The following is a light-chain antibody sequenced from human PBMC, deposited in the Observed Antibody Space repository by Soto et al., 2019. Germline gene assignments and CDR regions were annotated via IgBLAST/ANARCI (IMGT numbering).Light chain of an antibody. CDR1: QSIRNL. J-gene: IGKJ4*01. CDR2: AAS. CDR3: QQSYSTPLLT. V-gene: IGKV1-39*01. Sequence: DIQMTHFPSSLSASVGDRVAITCRASQSIRNLLNWYQQKPGKAPRLLIYAASSLQTGVPSRFIGSGSGTDFTLTISSLQPEDFATYYCQQSYSTPLLTFGGGTKVEIK.